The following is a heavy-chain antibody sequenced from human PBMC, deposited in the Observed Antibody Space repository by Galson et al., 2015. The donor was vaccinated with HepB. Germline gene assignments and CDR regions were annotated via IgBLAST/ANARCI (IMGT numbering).Heavy chain of an antibody. CDR1: GYNFASHC. CDR2: FCPGDSDI. CDR3: ARLSGGYYYYAMDF. Sequence: SGAEVKKPGESLKISCNGSGYNFASHCIAWVRQMPGKGLECMGIFCPGDSDIRYSPSFQGQVTISADKSISTAYLQWSSLKASDTAMYYCARLSGGYYYYAMDFWGQGTTVTVSS. J-gene: IGHJ6*02. D-gene: IGHD3-10*01. V-gene: IGHV5-51*01.